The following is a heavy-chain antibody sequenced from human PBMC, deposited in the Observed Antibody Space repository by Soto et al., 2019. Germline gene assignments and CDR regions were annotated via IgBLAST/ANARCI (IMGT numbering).Heavy chain of an antibody. Sequence: PGGSLRLSCAASGFTFSSYAMSWVRQARGKGLEWVSAISGSGGSTYYADSVKGRFTISRDNSKNTLYLQMNSLRAEDTAVYYCAKDWVPYYYGSGSYYSVKDYAHDAFDIWGQGTMVTVSS. J-gene: IGHJ3*02. CDR1: GFTFSSYA. CDR3: AKDWVPYYYGSGSYYSVKDYAHDAFDI. V-gene: IGHV3-23*01. CDR2: ISGSGGST. D-gene: IGHD3-10*01.